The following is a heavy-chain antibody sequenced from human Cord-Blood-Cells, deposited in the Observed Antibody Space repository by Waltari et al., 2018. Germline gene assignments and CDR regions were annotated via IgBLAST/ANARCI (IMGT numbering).Heavy chain of an antibody. CDR3: ARGLSRYDFGSGYYWFDP. D-gene: IGHD3-3*01. CDR1: GGSFSGYY. J-gene: IGHJ5*02. CDR2: INHSGST. V-gene: IGHV4-34*01. Sequence: QVQLQQWGAGLLKPSETLSLTCAVYGGSFSGYYWRWIRQPQGKGLEWIGEINHSGSTHDNPSSKSRVTISVDTSKNQFSLKLSSVTAADTAVYYCARGLSRYDFGSGYYWFDPWGQGTLVTVSS.